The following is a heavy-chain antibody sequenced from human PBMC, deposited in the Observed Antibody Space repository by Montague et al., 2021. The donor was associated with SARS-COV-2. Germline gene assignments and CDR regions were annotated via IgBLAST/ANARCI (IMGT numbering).Heavy chain of an antibody. CDR3: ARAGGFDNSGYVGPLHTYYFDY. V-gene: IGHV4-39*07. D-gene: IGHD3-22*01. J-gene: IGHJ4*02. CDR2: IYYTGSR. CDR1: GASIRSSDHY. Sequence: SETLSLTCTVSGASIRSSDHYWGWIRQPPGKGLEWIGSIYYTGSRYYTPSLTSRLTISVDTSRYQFSLELTSVTAADTAIYYCARAGGFDNSGYVGPLHTYYFDYWGQGLLVTVSS.